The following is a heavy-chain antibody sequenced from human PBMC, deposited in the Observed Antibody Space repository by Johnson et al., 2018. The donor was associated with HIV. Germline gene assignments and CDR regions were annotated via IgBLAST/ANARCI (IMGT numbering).Heavy chain of an antibody. CDR3: ARSKLQFLAPDAFDI. J-gene: IGHJ3*02. CDR1: GFTVSSNY. D-gene: IGHD5-24*01. V-gene: IGHV3-66*01. CDR2: IYSGGDT. Sequence: MQLVESGGGLVQPGGSLRLSCAASGFTVSSNYMSWVRQPPGKGLEWVSIIYSGGDTNYADSVKGRVTISRDSSINALYLQIETLRVEDTAVYYCARSKLQFLAPDAFDIWGQGTMVTVSS.